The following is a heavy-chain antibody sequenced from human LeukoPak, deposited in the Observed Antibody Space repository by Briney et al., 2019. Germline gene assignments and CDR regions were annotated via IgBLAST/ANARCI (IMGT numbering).Heavy chain of an antibody. CDR2: IYYSGST. V-gene: IGHV4-39*07. D-gene: IGHD2-2*01. Sequence: KASQTLSLTCTVSGGSISSSSYYWGWIRQPPGKGLEWIGSIYYSGSTYYNPSLKSRVTISVDTSKNQFSLKLSSVTAADTAVYYCARDGGGSTSYRWYNWFDPWGQGTLVTVSS. CDR1: GGSISSSSYY. J-gene: IGHJ5*02. CDR3: ARDGGGSTSYRWYNWFDP.